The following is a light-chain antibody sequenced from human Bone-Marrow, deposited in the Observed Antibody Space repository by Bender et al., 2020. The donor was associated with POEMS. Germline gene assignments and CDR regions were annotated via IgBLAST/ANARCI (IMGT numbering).Light chain of an antibody. V-gene: IGLV2-14*01. CDR2: EIT. CDR1: ISDIGGYNY. J-gene: IGLJ2*01. Sequence: QSALTQPASVSGSPGQSITISCTGSISDIGGYNYVSWYQQHPGKAPKFMIYEITKRPSGVSDRFSGSRSGNTASLTISGLRAEDEADYYCSSYTTTSTFLAFGGGTKVTVL. CDR3: SSYTTTSTFLA.